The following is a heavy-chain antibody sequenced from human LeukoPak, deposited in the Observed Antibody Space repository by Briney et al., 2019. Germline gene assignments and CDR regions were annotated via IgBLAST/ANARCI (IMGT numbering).Heavy chain of an antibody. J-gene: IGHJ5*02. D-gene: IGHD2-2*01. CDR1: GGSFSGYY. Sequence: SETLSLTCAVYGGSFSGYYWSWIRQPPGKGLEWIGEINHSGSTNYNPSLKSRVTISVDTSKNQFSLKLSSVTAADTAVYYCARDSRGGFDPWGQGTLVTVSS. V-gene: IGHV4-34*09. CDR2: INHSGST. CDR3: ARDSRGGFDP.